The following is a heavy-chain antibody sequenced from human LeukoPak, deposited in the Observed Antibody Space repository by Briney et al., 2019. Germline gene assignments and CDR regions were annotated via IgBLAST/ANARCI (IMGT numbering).Heavy chain of an antibody. Sequence: GASVKVSCKASGYTFAGYYMHWVRQAPGQGLEWMGWINPNSGGTNYAQKFQGRVTMTRDTSISTAYMELSRLRSDDTAVYYCAREDEYYDILRGDYNWFDPWGQGTLVTVSS. CDR3: AREDEYYDILRGDYNWFDP. CDR1: GYTFAGYY. D-gene: IGHD3-9*01. J-gene: IGHJ5*02. V-gene: IGHV1-2*02. CDR2: INPNSGGT.